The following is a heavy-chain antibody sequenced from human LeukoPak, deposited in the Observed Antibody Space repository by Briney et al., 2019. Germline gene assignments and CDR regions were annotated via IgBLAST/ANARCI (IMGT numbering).Heavy chain of an antibody. J-gene: IGHJ4*02. CDR3: ARVGPAARFYFDY. CDR2: INHSGST. D-gene: IGHD6-6*01. V-gene: IGHV4-34*01. Sequence: SETLSLTCAVYGGSFSGYYWSWIRQPPGKGLEWIGEINHSGSTNYNPSLKSRVTISVDTSKNQFSLKLSSVTAADTAVYYCARVGPAARFYFDYWGQGTLVTVSS. CDR1: GGSFSGYY.